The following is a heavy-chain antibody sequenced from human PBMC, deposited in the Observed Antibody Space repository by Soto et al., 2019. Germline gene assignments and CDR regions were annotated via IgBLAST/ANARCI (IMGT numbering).Heavy chain of an antibody. J-gene: IGHJ6*02. CDR3: ARGATVVGAMGV. CDR1: GGSLSGGAYY. V-gene: IGHV4-31*03. CDR2: IYYGVNT. Sequence: QVQLQESGPGLVKPSQTLSLTCTVSGGSLSGGAYYWSWIRQHPGKGLEWIGYIYYGVNTYYNPSLKSRVTISVDTSKNQFYLKLMSVTAADSAVFYWARGATVVGAMGVWGQGTTVTVSS. D-gene: IGHD4-4*01.